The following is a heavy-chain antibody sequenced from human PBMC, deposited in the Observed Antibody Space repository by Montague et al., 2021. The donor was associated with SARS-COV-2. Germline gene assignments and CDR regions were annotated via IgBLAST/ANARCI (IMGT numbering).Heavy chain of an antibody. V-gene: IGHV4-34*01. CDR3: ARGYCSSTTCYRSLHY. J-gene: IGHJ4*02. Sequence: SETLSLTCTVHRGSFSSYYWTWIRQPPGKGLEWIGEINHSGGVNXNPSLKSRVTISVDTSKNHFSLELRSVTAADTAIYYCARGYCSSTTCYRSLHYWGQGTLVAVSS. D-gene: IGHD2-2*01. CDR1: RGSFSSYY. CDR2: INHSGGV.